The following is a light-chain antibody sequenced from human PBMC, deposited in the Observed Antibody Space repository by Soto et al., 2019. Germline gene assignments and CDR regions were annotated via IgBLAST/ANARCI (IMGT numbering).Light chain of an antibody. Sequence: EIVLTQSPATLSLSPGERATLSCRASQSVSTYLAWYQQKPGQAPRLLIYGASSRATGIPDRFSGSGPGTDFTLTITSLQPDDFATYYCHQYYSFPRTFGQGTKVDIK. CDR2: GAS. J-gene: IGKJ1*01. CDR1: QSVSTY. V-gene: IGKV3-11*01. CDR3: HQYYSFPRT.